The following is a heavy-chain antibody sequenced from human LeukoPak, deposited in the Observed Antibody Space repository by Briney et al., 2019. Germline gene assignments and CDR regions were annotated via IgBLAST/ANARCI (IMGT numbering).Heavy chain of an antibody. V-gene: IGHV3-23*01. CDR1: GFAFPILA. CDR3: AKDARRTDGWYFFDH. D-gene: IGHD2-15*01. J-gene: IGHJ4*02. Sequence: GGSLRLSCAASGFAFPILAMGWVRQAPGRGLEWVSVISDRGDLTYYADSVEGRFTISRDNSKNTLYLQMNSLRAEDTAVYYCAKDARRTDGWYFFDHWGQGTLVTVSS. CDR2: ISDRGDLT.